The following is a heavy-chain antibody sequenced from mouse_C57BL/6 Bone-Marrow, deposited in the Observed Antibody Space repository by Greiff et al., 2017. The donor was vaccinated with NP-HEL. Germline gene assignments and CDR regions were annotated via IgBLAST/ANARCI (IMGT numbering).Heavy chain of an antibody. CDR3: ARSEDYGSSFYWYFDV. Sequence: VKLMESGPELVKPGASVKISCKASGYTFTDYYINWVKQRPGQGLEWIGWIFPGSGSTYYNEKFKGKATLTVDKSSRTAYMLLSSLTSEDSAVYFCARSEDYGSSFYWYFDVWGTGTTVTVSS. CDR1: GYTFTDYY. V-gene: IGHV1-75*01. J-gene: IGHJ1*03. D-gene: IGHD1-1*01. CDR2: IFPGSGST.